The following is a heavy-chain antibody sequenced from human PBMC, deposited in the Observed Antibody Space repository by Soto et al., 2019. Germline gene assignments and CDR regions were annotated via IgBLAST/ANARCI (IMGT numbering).Heavy chain of an antibody. J-gene: IGHJ6*02. D-gene: IGHD3-22*01. CDR3: ARAGDWRMTTNPYYDSGMDV. Sequence: QVQLQESGPGLVEASETLSLTCTVSSGSLGSYYWSWIRQPPGKGLEWIGYVFYTGSANYNASLKSRVSISLDRSNYQSSLTLSYVTAADPAFYYCARAGDWRMTTNPYYDSGMDVWGPGTTVTVSS. V-gene: IGHV4-59*01. CDR2: VFYTGSA. CDR1: SGSLGSYY.